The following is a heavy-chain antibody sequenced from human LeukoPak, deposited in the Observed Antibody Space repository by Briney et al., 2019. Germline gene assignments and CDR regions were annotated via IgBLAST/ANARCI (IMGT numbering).Heavy chain of an antibody. CDR2: ISYDGSNK. J-gene: IGHJ4*02. D-gene: IGHD3-16*02. CDR3: ARALLRLGELSLYGIGY. CDR1: GFTFSSYA. Sequence: GGSLRLSCAASGFTFSSYAMHWVRQAPGKGLEWVAVISYDGSNKYYADSVKGRFTISRDNSKNTLYLQMNSLRAEDTAVYYCARALLRLGELSLYGIGYWGQGTLVTVSS. V-gene: IGHV3-30-3*01.